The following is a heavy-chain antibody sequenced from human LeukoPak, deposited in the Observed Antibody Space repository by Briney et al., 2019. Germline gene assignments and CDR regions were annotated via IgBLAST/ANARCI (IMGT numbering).Heavy chain of an antibody. CDR1: GGSINSHY. D-gene: IGHD3-22*01. CDR3: ARRKRGDSSNLGWFDP. Sequence: PSETLSLTCTVSGGSINSHYWTWIRQSPEKGLEWIGYVDHSGYTNFNPSLKSRVTISEDTSKNQFSLRMTSVTAADTAVYYCARRKRGDSSNLGWFDPWGQGTLVAVSS. CDR2: VDHSGYT. J-gene: IGHJ5*01. V-gene: IGHV4-59*11.